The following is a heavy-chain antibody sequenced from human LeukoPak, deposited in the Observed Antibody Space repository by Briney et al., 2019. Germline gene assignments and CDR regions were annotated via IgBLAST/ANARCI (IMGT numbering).Heavy chain of an antibody. V-gene: IGHV3-21*01. CDR1: GFTFNRYS. CDR2: ISSSSSYI. Sequence: GGSLRLSCAASGFTFNRYSMNWVRQAPGKGLEWVSSISSSSSYIYYADSVKGRFTISRDNAKKSMYLEMNSLRAEDTAVYYCARPSNEGQWLVGQGVDYWGQGTLVTVSS. J-gene: IGHJ4*02. D-gene: IGHD6-19*01. CDR3: ARPSNEGQWLVGQGVDY.